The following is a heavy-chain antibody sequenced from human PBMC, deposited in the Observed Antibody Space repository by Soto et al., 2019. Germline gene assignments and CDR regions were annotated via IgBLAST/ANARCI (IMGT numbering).Heavy chain of an antibody. CDR3: AKDLLAVTTRFDY. Sequence: GGSLRLACAASGVTFSSYAMSWVRQAPGKGLEWVSAISGSGGSTYYADSVKGRFTISRDNSKNTLYLQMNSLRAEDTAVYYCAKDLLAVTTRFDYWGQGTLVTV. V-gene: IGHV3-23*01. J-gene: IGHJ4*02. CDR1: GVTFSSYA. CDR2: ISGSGGST. D-gene: IGHD4-17*01.